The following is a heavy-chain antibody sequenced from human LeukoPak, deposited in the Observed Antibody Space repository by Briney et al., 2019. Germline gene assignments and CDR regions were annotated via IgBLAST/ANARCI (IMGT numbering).Heavy chain of an antibody. CDR2: ISGSGGST. CDR1: GFTFSSYG. D-gene: IGHD3-22*01. Sequence: TGGSLRLSCAASGFTFSSYGMSWVRQAPGKGLEWVSAISGSGGSTYYADSVKGRFTISRDNSKNTLYLQMNSLRAEDTAIYYCASSSGYYFYFDYWGQGTLVTVSS. V-gene: IGHV3-23*01. CDR3: ASSSGYYFYFDY. J-gene: IGHJ4*02.